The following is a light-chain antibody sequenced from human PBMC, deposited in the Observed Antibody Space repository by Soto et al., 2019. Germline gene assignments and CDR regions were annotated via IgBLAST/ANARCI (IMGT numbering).Light chain of an antibody. J-gene: IGKJ1*01. CDR3: QQYGNSPQT. V-gene: IGKV1-5*01. CDR2: DAS. Sequence: DIQMTQSPSTLSASIGDRVTITCRASESIRTWLAWYQHKPGKAPKFLIYDASSLESGVPSRLSGSGSGTEFTLTISNLQPDDFATYFCQQYGNSPQTFGQGTKVDIK. CDR1: ESIRTW.